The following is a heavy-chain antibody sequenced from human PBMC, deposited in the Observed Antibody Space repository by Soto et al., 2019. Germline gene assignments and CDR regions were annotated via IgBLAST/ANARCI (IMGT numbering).Heavy chain of an antibody. CDR3: AGGIAARPLGY. CDR1: GGSISSGGYS. D-gene: IGHD6-6*01. V-gene: IGHV4-30-2*01. CDR2: IYHSGST. Sequence: QLQLQESGSGLVKPSQTLSLTCAVSGGSISSGGYSWSWIRQPPGKGLEWIGYIYHSGSTYYNPYLKSSVTLSVHRSKNQFSLRLRSVTAADTAVYYCAGGIAARPLGYWGQGTLVTVSS. J-gene: IGHJ4*02.